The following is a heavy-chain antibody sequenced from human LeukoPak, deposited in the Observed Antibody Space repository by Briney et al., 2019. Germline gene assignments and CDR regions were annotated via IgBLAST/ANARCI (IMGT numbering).Heavy chain of an antibody. D-gene: IGHD3-22*01. Sequence: PGGSLRLSCSASGFSLSDYGMSWVRQAPGKGLEWVSAISGSGGSTYYADSVKGRFTISRDNSKNTLYLQMNSLRAEDTAVYYCAKSDYDSSGYYYWGQGTLVTVSS. CDR1: GFSLSDYG. J-gene: IGHJ4*02. CDR3: AKSDYDSSGYYY. V-gene: IGHV3-23*01. CDR2: ISGSGGST.